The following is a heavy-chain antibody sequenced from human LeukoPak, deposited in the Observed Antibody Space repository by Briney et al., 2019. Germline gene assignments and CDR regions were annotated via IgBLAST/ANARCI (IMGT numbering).Heavy chain of an antibody. D-gene: IGHD3-10*01. Sequence: PGGSLRLSCAASGFTFSSYAMHWVRQAPGKGLEWVAVISYDGSNKYYADSVKGRFTISRDNSKNTLYLQMNSLRAEDTAVYYCAGDRSELLWFGELPGWFDPWGQGTLVTVSS. CDR1: GFTFSSYA. V-gene: IGHV3-30*04. CDR3: AGDRSELLWFGELPGWFDP. CDR2: ISYDGSNK. J-gene: IGHJ5*02.